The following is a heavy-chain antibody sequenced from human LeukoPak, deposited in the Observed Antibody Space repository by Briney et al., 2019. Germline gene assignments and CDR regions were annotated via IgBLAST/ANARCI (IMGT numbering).Heavy chain of an antibody. J-gene: IGHJ3*02. Sequence: PGGSLRLSCAASGFTVSSNYMSWVRQAPGKGLEWVSVIYSGGSTYYADSVKGRFTISRDNSKNTLYLQMNSLRAEDTAVYYCVRDSSGYYKDAFDIWGQGTMVTVSS. CDR3: VRDSSGYYKDAFDI. D-gene: IGHD3-22*01. CDR2: IYSGGST. CDR1: GFTVSSNY. V-gene: IGHV3-66*01.